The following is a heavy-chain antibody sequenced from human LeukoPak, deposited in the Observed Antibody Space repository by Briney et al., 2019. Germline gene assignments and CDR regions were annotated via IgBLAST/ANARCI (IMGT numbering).Heavy chain of an antibody. CDR3: AREGFLEWSHIDY. CDR2: IYYSGST. CDR1: GGSISSSSYY. Sequence: SETLSLTCTVSGGSISSSSYYWGWIRQPPGKGLEWIGSIYYSGSTYYNPSLKGRVTISVDTSKNQFSLKLSSVTAADTAVYYCAREGFLEWSHIDYWGQGTLVTVSS. J-gene: IGHJ4*02. D-gene: IGHD3-3*01. V-gene: IGHV4-39*01.